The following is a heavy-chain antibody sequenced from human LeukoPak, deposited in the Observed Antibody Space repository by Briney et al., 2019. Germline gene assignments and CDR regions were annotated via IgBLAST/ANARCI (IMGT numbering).Heavy chain of an antibody. V-gene: IGHV1-69*04. CDR2: IIPILGTA. Sequence: ASVKVSCKASGGTFSSYAISWVRQAPGQGLEWMGRIIPILGTANYAQKFQGRVTITADKSTSTAYMELSSLRSEDTAVYYCARDTGAYYYDSSGYPQFEYDAFDIWGQGTMVTVSS. CDR1: GGTFSSYA. D-gene: IGHD3-22*01. J-gene: IGHJ3*02. CDR3: ARDTGAYYYDSSGYPQFEYDAFDI.